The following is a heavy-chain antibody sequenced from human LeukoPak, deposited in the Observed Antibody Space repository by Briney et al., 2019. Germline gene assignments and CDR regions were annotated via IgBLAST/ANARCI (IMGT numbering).Heavy chain of an antibody. V-gene: IGHV4-59*08. CDR3: AGSSSGWYENFDY. D-gene: IGHD6-19*01. J-gene: IGHJ4*02. CDR2: IYYSGST. Sequence: PSETLSLTCTVSGGSISSYYWSWIRQPPGKGLEWIGYIYYSGSTNYNPSLKSRVTISVDTSKNQFSLRLSSVTAADTAVYYCAGSSSGWYENFDYWGQGTLVTVSS. CDR1: GGSISSYY.